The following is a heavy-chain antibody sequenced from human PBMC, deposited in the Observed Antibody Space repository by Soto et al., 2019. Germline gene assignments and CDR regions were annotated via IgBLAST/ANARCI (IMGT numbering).Heavy chain of an antibody. Sequence: QVQLVESGGGLVKPGGSLRLSCAASGFTFSDYYISWIRQAPGKGLEWVSYISGSGSNIYYADSVKGRFTISRDNAKNSLFLQETSLIAVDTAVYYCARRALGWDSLDIGGQGTMVTVSS. CDR1: GFTFSDYY. D-gene: IGHD2-15*01. J-gene: IGHJ3*02. CDR2: ISGSGSNI. V-gene: IGHV3-11*01. CDR3: ARRALGWDSLDI.